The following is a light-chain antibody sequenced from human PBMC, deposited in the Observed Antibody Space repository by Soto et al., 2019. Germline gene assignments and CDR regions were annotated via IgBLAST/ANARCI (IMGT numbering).Light chain of an antibody. Sequence: EIVMTQSPVTLSMSPGERAALSCRASQNVNNNLAWYQQKPGQAPRLLIYGVSARGTGVPARFSGSGSGTEFTFTISSLQSEDFAVYYCQQDSKWHPSFGRGTRLEIK. J-gene: IGKJ5*01. CDR2: GVS. CDR1: QNVNNN. V-gene: IGKV3-15*01. CDR3: QQDSKWHPS.